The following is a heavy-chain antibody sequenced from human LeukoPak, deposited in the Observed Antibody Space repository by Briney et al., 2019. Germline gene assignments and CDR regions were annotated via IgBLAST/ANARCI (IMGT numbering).Heavy chain of an antibody. V-gene: IGHV3-30*18. D-gene: IGHD3-10*01. CDR1: GFTFSSYG. J-gene: IGHJ4*02. CDR2: ISYDGSNK. Sequence: PGRSLRLSCAASGFTFSSYGMHWVRQAPGKGLEWVTVISYDGSNKYYADSVKGRFTISRDNSKNTLYLQMNSLRAEDTAVYYCAKSGRNYYGFDYWGQGTLVTVSS. CDR3: AKSGRNYYGFDY.